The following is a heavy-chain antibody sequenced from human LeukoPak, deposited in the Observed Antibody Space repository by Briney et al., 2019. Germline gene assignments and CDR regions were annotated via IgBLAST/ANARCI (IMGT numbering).Heavy chain of an antibody. D-gene: IGHD6-13*01. CDR3: ARDIAAAGTEGWFDP. CDR2: ISYDGSNK. Sequence: GRSLRLSCAASGFTFSSYGMHWVRQAPGKGLEWVAVISYDGSNKYYADSVKGRFTISRDNSKNTLYLQMNSLRAEDTAVYYCARDIAAAGTEGWFDPWGQGTLVTVSS. V-gene: IGHV3-30*03. J-gene: IGHJ5*02. CDR1: GFTFSSYG.